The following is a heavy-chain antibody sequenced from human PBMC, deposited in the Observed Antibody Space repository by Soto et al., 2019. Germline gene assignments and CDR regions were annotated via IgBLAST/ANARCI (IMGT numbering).Heavy chain of an antibody. J-gene: IGHJ4*02. CDR1: GFTFSSYA. V-gene: IGHV3-23*01. CDR2: LSGSGGRK. Sequence: GGPLRLSYAASGFTFSSYAMSWVLQAPGKALAWVSALSGSGGRKHYADHLKGRLTIPRANSKNPLYLQMNRITAEDTAVYYCDKANVLRYFDWLCDFDYWGQGTLVTVSS. D-gene: IGHD3-9*01. CDR3: DKANVLRYFDWLCDFDY.